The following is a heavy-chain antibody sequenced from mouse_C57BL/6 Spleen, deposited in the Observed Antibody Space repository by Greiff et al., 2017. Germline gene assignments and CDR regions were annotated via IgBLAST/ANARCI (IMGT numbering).Heavy chain of an antibody. D-gene: IGHD1-1*01. J-gene: IGHJ1*03. CDR3: TRDQGRGSSYEGYFDV. V-gene: IGHV5-9-1*02. Sequence: EVQLVESGEGLVKPGGSLKLSCAASGFTFSSYAMSWVRQTPEKRLEWVAYISSGGDYIYYADTVKGRFTISRDNARNTLYLQMSSLKSEDTAMYYCTRDQGRGSSYEGYFDVWGTGTTVTVSS. CDR1: GFTFSSYA. CDR2: ISSGGDYI.